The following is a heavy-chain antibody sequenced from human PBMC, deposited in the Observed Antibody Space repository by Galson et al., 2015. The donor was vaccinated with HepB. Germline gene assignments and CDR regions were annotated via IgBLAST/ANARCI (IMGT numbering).Heavy chain of an antibody. Sequence: SLRLSCAASGFTFSSYDMHWVRKATGKGLEWVSAIGTAGDTYYPGSVKGRFTISRENAKNSLYLQMNSLRAGDTAVYYCARAGYYDSSGYYPGAFDIWGQGTMVTVSS. D-gene: IGHD3-22*01. CDR1: GFTFSSYD. CDR2: IGTAGDT. V-gene: IGHV3-13*04. CDR3: ARAGYYDSSGYYPGAFDI. J-gene: IGHJ3*02.